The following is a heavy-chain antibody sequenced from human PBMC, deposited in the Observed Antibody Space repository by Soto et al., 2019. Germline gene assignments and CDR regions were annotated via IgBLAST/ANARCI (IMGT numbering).Heavy chain of an antibody. V-gene: IGHV4-30-4*01. J-gene: IGHJ5*02. CDR1: SDSISDYY. Sequence: QVQLRESGPGLVKPSETLSLTCAVSSDSISDYYWSWIRQPPGKGLEWIGYIYYSGSTYYNPSLKSRVTISVDTSKNQFSLKLSSVTAADTAVYYCARGYYYYDSSGYWGNWFDPWGQGTLVTVSS. CDR2: IYYSGST. D-gene: IGHD3-22*01. CDR3: ARGYYYYDSSGYWGNWFDP.